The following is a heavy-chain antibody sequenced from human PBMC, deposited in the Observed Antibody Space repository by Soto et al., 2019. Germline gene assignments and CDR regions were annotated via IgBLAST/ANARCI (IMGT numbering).Heavy chain of an antibody. CDR2: IYYSGST. V-gene: IGHV4-59*01. Sequence: QVQLQESGPGLVKASETLSLTCTVSGGSISNYYCSWIRQPPGKGLEWIGYIYYSGSTNYNPSLKSRVTISVFTSKNRFSLKLSSVTAGDTAVYYCARAGAATLSDYWGQGTLVTVSS. CDR1: GGSISNYY. D-gene: IGHD2-15*01. CDR3: ARAGAATLSDY. J-gene: IGHJ4*02.